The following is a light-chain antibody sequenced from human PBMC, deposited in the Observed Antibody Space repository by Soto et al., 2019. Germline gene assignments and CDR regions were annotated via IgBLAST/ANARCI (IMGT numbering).Light chain of an antibody. V-gene: IGKV1-39*01. CDR2: AAS. CDR3: QQSYSTPGEFT. J-gene: IGKJ3*01. CDR1: QSISSY. Sequence: DIQMTQSPSSLSASVGDRVTITCRASQSISSYLNWYQQKPGKDPKLLIYAASSLQSGVPSRFSGSGSGTDFTLTISSLQPEDFATYYCQQSYSTPGEFTFGPGTKVDIK.